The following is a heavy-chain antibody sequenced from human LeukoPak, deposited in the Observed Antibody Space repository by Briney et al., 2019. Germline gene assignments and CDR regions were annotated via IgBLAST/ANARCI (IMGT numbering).Heavy chain of an antibody. CDR2: IGGSNGIT. CDR3: ARNENSGWGYFDY. CDR1: GFTVSSNY. Sequence: GESLRLSCAASGFTVSSNYMSWVRQAPGKGLEWVSVIGGSNGITFYVGSVKGRFTISRDNSKDTLYLQMNSLRAEDTAVYYCARNENSGWGYFDYWGQGTLVTVSS. V-gene: IGHV3-53*01. J-gene: IGHJ4*02. D-gene: IGHD5-12*01.